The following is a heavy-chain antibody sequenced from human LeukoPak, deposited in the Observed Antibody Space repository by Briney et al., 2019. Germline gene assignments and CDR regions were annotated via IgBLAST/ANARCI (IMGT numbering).Heavy chain of an antibody. J-gene: IGHJ4*02. CDR3: AQIYYDRSGYYQFDY. V-gene: IGHV3-23*01. D-gene: IGHD3-22*01. CDR1: GFTFNNSA. CDR2: ISVTGSNT. Sequence: PGGSLRLSCATSGFTFNNSAMSWVRQPPGEGLEWVSTISVTGSNTFYADSVKGRFTISRDNSKNTLYLKVSSLRVEDTALYFCAQIYYDRSGYYQFDYWGQGTLVTVSS.